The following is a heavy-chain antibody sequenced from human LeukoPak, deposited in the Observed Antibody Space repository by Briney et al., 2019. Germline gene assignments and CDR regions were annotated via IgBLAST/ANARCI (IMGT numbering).Heavy chain of an antibody. V-gene: IGHV1-69*05. CDR3: ARVWGAADFDY. D-gene: IGHD6-13*01. CDR1: GGTFSSYA. CDR2: IIPILGTA. Sequence: ASVKVSCKASGGTFSSYAISWVRQAPGQGLEWMGGIIPILGTANYAQKFQGRVTITTDESTSTAYMELSSLRSEDTAVYYCARVWGAADFDYWGQGTLVTVSS. J-gene: IGHJ4*02.